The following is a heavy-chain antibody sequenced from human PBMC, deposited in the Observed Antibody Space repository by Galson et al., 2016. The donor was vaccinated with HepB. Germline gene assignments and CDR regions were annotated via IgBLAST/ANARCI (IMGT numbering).Heavy chain of an antibody. CDR1: GFFFSGRA. D-gene: IGHD5-12*01. CDR2: VNRYGTTT. Sequence: SLRLSCAASGFFFSGRAMSWVRQAPGKGLEWVAGVNRYGTTTGYAASVKGRFTISRDNSKNILYLQMDSLRTEDTALYFCAKGRSGSESFFDYWGQGTLVTVSS. J-gene: IGHJ4*02. CDR3: AKGRSGSESFFDY. V-gene: IGHV3-23*05.